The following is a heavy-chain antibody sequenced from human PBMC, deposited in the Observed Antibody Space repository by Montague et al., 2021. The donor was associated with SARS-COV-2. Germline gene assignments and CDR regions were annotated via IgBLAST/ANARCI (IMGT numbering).Heavy chain of an antibody. CDR2: IKQRGST. J-gene: IGHJ4*02. V-gene: IGHV4-34*01. CDR1: GGSFGDDH. Sequence: SETLSLTCAVYGGSFGDDHWSWIRQPPGKGLEWIGDIKQRGSTNYNPSLKSRGTISVDTSKNQFSLKLTSVTAADTAVYFCARGHLSVSMIVVVFTSASYYFDYWGQGAQVTVPS. CDR3: ARGHLSVSMIVVVFTSASYYFDY. D-gene: IGHD3-22*01.